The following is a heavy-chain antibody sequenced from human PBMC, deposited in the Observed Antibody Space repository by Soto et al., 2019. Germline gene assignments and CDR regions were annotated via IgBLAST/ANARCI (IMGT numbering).Heavy chain of an antibody. D-gene: IGHD6-19*01. J-gene: IGHJ1*01. V-gene: IGHV3-30*18. Sequence: QVQLVESGGDVVQPGRSLRLSCAASGFTFSSYGMHWVRQAPGKGLEWVAVISYDGSNKYYADSVKGRFTISRDNSKNTLYLQMNSVRVEDTAVYYCAKVEYSSGWYGYFQDWGQGTLVTVSS. CDR2: ISYDGSNK. CDR3: AKVEYSSGWYGYFQD. CDR1: GFTFSSYG.